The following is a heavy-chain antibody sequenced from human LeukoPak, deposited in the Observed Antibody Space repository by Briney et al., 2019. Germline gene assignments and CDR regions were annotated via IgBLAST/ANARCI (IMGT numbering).Heavy chain of an antibody. CDR1: GYTFTDYY. J-gene: IGHJ4*02. D-gene: IGHD2-2*01. CDR3: ARANALHRSSTSCLFDY. Sequence: GASVKVSCKASGYTFTDYYMHWVRQAPGQGLEWMGWINPNSGGTFSAQKFQGWVTMARDTSISTAYMELSRLTSDDTAVYYCARANALHRSSTSCLFDYWGQGTLVTVSS. CDR2: INPNSGGT. V-gene: IGHV1-2*04.